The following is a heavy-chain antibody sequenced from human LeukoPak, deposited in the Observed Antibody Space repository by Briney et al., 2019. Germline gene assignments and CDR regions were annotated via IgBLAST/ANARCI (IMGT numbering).Heavy chain of an antibody. CDR2: MNPNSGNT. J-gene: IGHJ4*02. CDR1: GYTFTSYD. Sequence: ASVKVSCKASGYTFTSYDINWVRQATGQGLVWMGWMNPNSGNTGYAQKFQGRVTMTRNTSISTAYMELSSLRSEDTAVYYCARALTQYYDSSAAAGYWGQGTLVTVSS. D-gene: IGHD3-22*01. CDR3: ARALTQYYDSSAAAGY. V-gene: IGHV1-8*01.